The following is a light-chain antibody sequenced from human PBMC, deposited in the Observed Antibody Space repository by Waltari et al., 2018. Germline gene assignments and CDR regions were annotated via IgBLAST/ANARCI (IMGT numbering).Light chain of an antibody. J-gene: IGLJ1*01. CDR1: ISKIVDYDY. Sequence: HSPPTPPPSASGPPGASVTISCAATISKIVDYDYVSWYQQHPGKAPKLMIYEVIKRPSGVPDRFSGSKSGNAASLTVSGLQAEDEADYYCCSYAGTNNFYVFGTGTKVTVL. CDR2: EVI. V-gene: IGLV2-8*01. CDR3: CSYAGTNNFYV.